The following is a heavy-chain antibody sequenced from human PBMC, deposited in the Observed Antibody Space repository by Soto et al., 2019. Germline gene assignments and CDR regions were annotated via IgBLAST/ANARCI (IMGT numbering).Heavy chain of an antibody. CDR3: ASSHWGGDGYSVYYYYGMDV. J-gene: IGHJ6*02. CDR1: GYTFTSYG. Sequence: QVQLVQSGAEVKKPGASVKVSCKASGYTFTSYGISWVRQAPGQGLEWMGWISAYNGNTNYAQKLQGRVTMTTDTSTSTAYMELRSLRSDDTAVYYCASSHWGGDGYSVYYYYGMDVWGQGTTVTVSS. CDR2: ISAYNGNT. V-gene: IGHV1-18*01. D-gene: IGHD2-21*02.